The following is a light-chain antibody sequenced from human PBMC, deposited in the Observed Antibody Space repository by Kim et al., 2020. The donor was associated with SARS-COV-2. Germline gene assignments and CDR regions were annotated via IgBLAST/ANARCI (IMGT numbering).Light chain of an antibody. Sequence: VSPGESGTLSCRASQSVKTNLAWYQQRPGQTPRLLIYGASTRATGIPATFSGSGSGTEFTLSISSLQSEDYAVYYCQQYSNWPLTFGGGTKVDIK. V-gene: IGKV3-15*01. CDR2: GAS. CDR1: QSVKTN. CDR3: QQYSNWPLT. J-gene: IGKJ4*01.